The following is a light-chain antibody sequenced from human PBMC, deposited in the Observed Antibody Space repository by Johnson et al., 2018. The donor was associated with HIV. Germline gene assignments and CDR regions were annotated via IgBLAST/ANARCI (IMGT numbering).Light chain of an antibody. CDR2: ENN. Sequence: QSVLTQPPSVSAAPGQKVTISCSGSSSNSGNNYVSWYQQLPGTAPKLLIYENNKRPSGIPDRFSGSKSGTSATLGITGLQTGDEADYYCGTWDSSLRVGFFGTGTMVPVL. J-gene: IGLJ1*01. CDR3: GTWDSSLRVGF. CDR1: SSNSGNNY. V-gene: IGLV1-51*02.